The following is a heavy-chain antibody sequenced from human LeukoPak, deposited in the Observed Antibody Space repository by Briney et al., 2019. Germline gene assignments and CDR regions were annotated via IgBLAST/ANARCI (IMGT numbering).Heavy chain of an antibody. J-gene: IGHJ4*02. D-gene: IGHD3-22*01. CDR3: ARDRHKYNYDSSGYPPY. CDR1: GFTFSSYA. CDR2: ISSSSSYI. Sequence: GGSLRLSCAASGFTFSSYAMHWVRQAPGKGLEWVSSISSSSSYIYYADSVKGRFTISRDNAKNSLYLQMNSLRAEDTAVYYCARDRHKYNYDSSGYPPYWGQGTLVTVSS. V-gene: IGHV3-21*01.